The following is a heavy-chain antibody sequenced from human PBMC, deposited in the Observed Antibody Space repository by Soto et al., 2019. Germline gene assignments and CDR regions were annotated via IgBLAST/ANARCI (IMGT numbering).Heavy chain of an antibody. Sequence: PGGSLRLSCAASGFTFSSYGMHWVRQAPGKGLEWVAVISYHGSNKDYADSVKGRFTISRDNSKNTLYLQMSSLRGEDTAVYYCAKDRQLGSSLYYFDYWGQGTLVTVSS. CDR2: ISYHGSNK. J-gene: IGHJ4*02. CDR1: GFTFSSYG. D-gene: IGHD5-18*01. V-gene: IGHV3-30*18. CDR3: AKDRQLGSSLYYFDY.